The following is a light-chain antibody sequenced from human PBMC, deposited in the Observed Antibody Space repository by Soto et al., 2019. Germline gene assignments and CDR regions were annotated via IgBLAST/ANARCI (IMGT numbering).Light chain of an antibody. V-gene: IGKV3-11*01. CDR2: DAS. CDR1: QSVSSY. Sequence: EIVLTQSPATLSLSPGERATLSCRASQSVSSYLAWYQQKPGQAPRLLIYDASNRATGIPARFSGSGSGTDFTLTINSLEPEDFAVYYCQQRSNWPRTFGQGTKVAIK. J-gene: IGKJ1*01. CDR3: QQRSNWPRT.